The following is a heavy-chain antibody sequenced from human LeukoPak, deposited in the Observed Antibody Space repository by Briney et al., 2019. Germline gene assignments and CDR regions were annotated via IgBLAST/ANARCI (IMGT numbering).Heavy chain of an antibody. CDR3: ARGDFDYDILTGSGCMDV. CDR1: GFSFGSYT. CDR2: ISSHSDYI. Sequence: PGGSLRLSCAASGFSFGSYTMSWVRQAPGKGLEWVAGISSHSDYIYHADSMEGRCTTSRDNAKNSLYLQMNSLRAEDTAVYYCARGDFDYDILTGSGCMDVWGQGTTVTVSS. J-gene: IGHJ6*02. D-gene: IGHD3-9*01. V-gene: IGHV3-21*01.